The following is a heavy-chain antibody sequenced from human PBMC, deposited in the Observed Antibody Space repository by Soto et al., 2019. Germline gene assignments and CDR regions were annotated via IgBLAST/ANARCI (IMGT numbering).Heavy chain of an antibody. Sequence: QVQLVESGGGVVQPGRSLRLSCAASGFTFSSYGMHWVRQAPGKWLEWVAVIWYDGSNKYYADSVKGRFTISRDNSKNTLYLQMNSLRAEDTAVYYCASLYVAAAGPRGFDYWGQGTLVTVSS. D-gene: IGHD6-13*01. J-gene: IGHJ4*02. CDR3: ASLYVAAAGPRGFDY. CDR2: IWYDGSNK. CDR1: GFTFSSYG. V-gene: IGHV3-33*01.